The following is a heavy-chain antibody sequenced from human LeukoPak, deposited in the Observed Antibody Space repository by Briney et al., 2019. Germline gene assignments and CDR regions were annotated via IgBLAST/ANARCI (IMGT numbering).Heavy chain of an antibody. CDR3: TTGLYYYDSSGRCAFDI. CDR2: IKSKNDGETT. Sequence: GGSLRLSCAASGFTFSSYSMNWVRQAPGKGLEWVGRIKSKNDGETTDYGAPVKGRFSISSDDSQNTLYLQMNSLKIEDTAVYYCTTGLYYYDSSGRCAFDIWGQGTMVTVSS. CDR1: GFTFSSYS. J-gene: IGHJ3*02. D-gene: IGHD3-22*01. V-gene: IGHV3-15*01.